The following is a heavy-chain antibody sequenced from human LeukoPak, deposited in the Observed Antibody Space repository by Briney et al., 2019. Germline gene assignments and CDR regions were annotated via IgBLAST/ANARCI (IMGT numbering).Heavy chain of an antibody. V-gene: IGHV3-48*01. Sequence: PGGSLRLSCAASGFTFSSYSMNWVRQAPGKGLEWVSYISSSSSTIYYADSVKGRFTISRDNAKNSLYLQMNSLGAEDTAVYYCATTRITIFGVVSIFDYWGQGTLVTVSS. J-gene: IGHJ4*02. CDR1: GFTFSSYS. CDR3: ATTRITIFGVVSIFDY. D-gene: IGHD3-3*01. CDR2: ISSSSSTI.